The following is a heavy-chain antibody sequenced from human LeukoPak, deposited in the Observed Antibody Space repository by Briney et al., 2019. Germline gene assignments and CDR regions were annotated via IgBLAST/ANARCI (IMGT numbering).Heavy chain of an antibody. Sequence: PSETLSLTCTVSGGSLSNYYWSWIRQPPGKGLELIAYIYSSGSTNYNPSLKSRVTISLDTSKHQFSLKLSSVTAADTAVYYCARGRGLHSAVAFDIWGQGTTVTVSS. CDR3: ARGRGLHSAVAFDI. CDR1: GGSLSNYY. D-gene: IGHD2/OR15-2a*01. J-gene: IGHJ3*02. V-gene: IGHV4-59*01. CDR2: IYSSGST.